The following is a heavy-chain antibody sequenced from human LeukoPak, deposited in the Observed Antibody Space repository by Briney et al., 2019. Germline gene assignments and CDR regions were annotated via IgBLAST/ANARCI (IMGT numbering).Heavy chain of an antibody. J-gene: IGHJ4*02. CDR2: ISSSSTTI. V-gene: IGHV3-48*02. CDR1: GFTFSTYS. D-gene: IGHD6-19*01. CDR3: ARESRFGWGGDY. Sequence: GGSLRLSCAASGFTFSTYSINWVRQAPGKGLEWVSYISSSSTTIYYADSVKGRFTISRDNAKNSLYLQMNSLRDEDTAVYYCARESRFGWGGDYWGQGMLVTVSS.